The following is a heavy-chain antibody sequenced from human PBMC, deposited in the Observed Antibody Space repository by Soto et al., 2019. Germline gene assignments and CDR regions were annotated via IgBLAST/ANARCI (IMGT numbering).Heavy chain of an antibody. CDR2: INPKSGGT. CDR3: ARGDSTDCSNGVCSFFYNHDMDV. Sequence: ASVKVSCKASGYSFTDYHIHWVRQAPAQGLEWLGRINPKSGGTSTAQKFQGWVTMTTDTSISTASMELTRLTSDDTAIYYCARGDSTDCSNGVCSFFYNHDMDVWGQGTTVTVSS. J-gene: IGHJ6*02. D-gene: IGHD2-8*01. CDR1: GYSFTDYH. V-gene: IGHV1-2*04.